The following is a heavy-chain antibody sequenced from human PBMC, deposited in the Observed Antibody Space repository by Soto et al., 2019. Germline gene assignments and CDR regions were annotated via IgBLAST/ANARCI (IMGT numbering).Heavy chain of an antibody. Sequence: GGSLRLSCAASGFTFSSYGMHWVRQAPGKGLEWVAVISYDGSNKYYADSVKGRFTISRDNSKNTLYLQMNSLRAEDTAVYYCAKDGFSSGWFDYWGQGTLVTVS. D-gene: IGHD6-19*01. CDR2: ISYDGSNK. CDR3: AKDGFSSGWFDY. V-gene: IGHV3-30*18. CDR1: GFTFSSYG. J-gene: IGHJ5*01.